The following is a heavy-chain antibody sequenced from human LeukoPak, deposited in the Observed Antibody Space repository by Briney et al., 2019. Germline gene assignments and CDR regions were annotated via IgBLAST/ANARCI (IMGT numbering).Heavy chain of an antibody. CDR2: ISSSGSTI. CDR1: GFTFSDYY. J-gene: IGHJ1*01. Sequence: KPGGSLRLSCAASGFTFSDYYMSWIRQAPGKGLEGVSYISSSGSTIYYADSVKGRFTISRDNAKNSLYLQMNSLRAEDTAVYYCAGSRTSGYYFGYFQHWGQGTLVTVSS. V-gene: IGHV3-11*04. D-gene: IGHD3-22*01. CDR3: AGSRTSGYYFGYFQH.